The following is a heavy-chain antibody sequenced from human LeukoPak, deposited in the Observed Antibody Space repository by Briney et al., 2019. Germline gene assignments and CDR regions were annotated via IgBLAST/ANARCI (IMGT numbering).Heavy chain of an antibody. CDR3: ARGITIFGVVTAFFDY. D-gene: IGHD3-3*01. V-gene: IGHV4-61*02. CDR2: IYTSGST. Sequence: SETLSLTCTVSGGSISSGSYYCSWIRQPAGKGLEWIGRIYTSGSTNYNPSLKSRVTISVDTSKNQFSLKLSSVTAADTAVYYCARGITIFGVVTAFFDYWGQGTLVTVSS. CDR1: GGSISSGSYY. J-gene: IGHJ4*02.